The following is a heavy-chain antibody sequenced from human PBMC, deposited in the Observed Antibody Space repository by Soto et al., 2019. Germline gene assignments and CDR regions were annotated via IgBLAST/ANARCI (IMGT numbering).Heavy chain of an antibody. J-gene: IGHJ5*02. CDR1: GGSLRGYY. Sequence: PSETLSLTCAVSGGSLRGYYWNWIRQSPGKGLEWIGEINQNGGTKYNPSLKSRVSISVVASTNQFSLKLNSVTAADTAVYYCARTQFYSGSGNYRNLMFDPWGQGTQVTVSS. CDR2: INQNGGT. D-gene: IGHD3-10*01. V-gene: IGHV4-34*01. CDR3: ARTQFYSGSGNYRNLMFDP.